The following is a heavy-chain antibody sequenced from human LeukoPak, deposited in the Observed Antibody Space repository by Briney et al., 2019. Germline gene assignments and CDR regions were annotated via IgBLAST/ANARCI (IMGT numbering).Heavy chain of an antibody. D-gene: IGHD1-26*01. V-gene: IGHV3-7*01. CDR2: IKQDGSEK. J-gene: IGHJ4*02. CDR1: GFTFSTYW. CDR3: ARGRYTGSYFN. Sequence: GGSLRLSCAASGFTFSTYWMTWIRQAPGKGLEWVANIKQDGSEKYYVDSVKGRFTISTDNAKNSLFLQMNSLRAEDTAVCYCARGRYTGSYFNWGQGTLVTVSS.